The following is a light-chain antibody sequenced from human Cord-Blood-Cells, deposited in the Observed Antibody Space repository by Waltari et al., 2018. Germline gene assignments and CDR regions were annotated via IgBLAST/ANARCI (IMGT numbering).Light chain of an antibody. Sequence: QLVLTQSPSHSASLGASVNLTCTQSSRHSSYARPWHQQQPETRTRYLMKLTCDGSHSTGDGIPDRFSGSSSGAERYLTIYSLQSEDEADYYCQTWGTGIWVFGGGTKLTVL. J-gene: IGLJ3*02. V-gene: IGLV4-69*01. CDR1: SRHSSYA. CDR2: LTCDGSH. CDR3: QTWGTGIWV.